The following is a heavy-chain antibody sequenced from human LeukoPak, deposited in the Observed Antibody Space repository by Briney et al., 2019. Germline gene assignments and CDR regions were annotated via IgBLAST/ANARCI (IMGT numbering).Heavy chain of an antibody. CDR3: ARALGVIFDY. Sequence: SQTLSLTCAISGDTVSSNAATWNWIRQSPSRGLEWLGRTYYRSKWSNDYVLSLKSRLTVNPDTSKNQFSLHLNSVTPEDTAVYYCARALGVIFDYWGQGILVTVSS. J-gene: IGHJ4*02. V-gene: IGHV6-1*01. CDR2: TYYRSKWSN. CDR1: GDTVSSNAAT. D-gene: IGHD2-8*01.